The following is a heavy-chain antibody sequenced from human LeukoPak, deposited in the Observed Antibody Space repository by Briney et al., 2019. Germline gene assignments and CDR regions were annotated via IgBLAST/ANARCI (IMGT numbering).Heavy chain of an antibody. D-gene: IGHD1-14*01. CDR3: AKDPVLSRPLGWFDP. J-gene: IGHJ5*02. CDR1: GFTFSSYA. V-gene: IGHV3-23*01. Sequence: GGSLRLSCAASGFTFSSYAMSWVRQAPGKGLEWVSASSGGSTYYADSVKGRLTISRDNSKNTLYLQMNSLRAEDTAVYYCAKDPVLSRPLGWFDPWGQGTLVTVSS. CDR2: SSGGST.